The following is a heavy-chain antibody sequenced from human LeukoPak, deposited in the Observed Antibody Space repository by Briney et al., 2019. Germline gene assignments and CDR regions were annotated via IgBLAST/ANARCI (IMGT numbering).Heavy chain of an antibody. CDR1: GFTFTNFD. J-gene: IGHJ6*03. V-gene: IGHV1-8*01. CDR2: MNPNSGNT. CDR3: ARGAEVYYYYYMDV. Sequence: ASVKVSCKASGFTFTNFDINWVRQATGQGLEWMGWMNPNSGNTGYAQKFQGRVTMTRNTSISTAYMELSSLRSEDTAVYYCARGAEVYYYYYMDVWGKRTTVTVSS.